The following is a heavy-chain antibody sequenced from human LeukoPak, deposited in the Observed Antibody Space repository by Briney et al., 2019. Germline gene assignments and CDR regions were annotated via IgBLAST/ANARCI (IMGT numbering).Heavy chain of an antibody. J-gene: IGHJ5*02. D-gene: IGHD2-2*01. V-gene: IGHV4-61*02. CDR1: GGSISSGGYY. CDR3: ARENIVVVPAAIGYNWFDP. Sequence: SETLSLTCTVSGGSISSGGYYWSWIRQPAGKGLEWIGRIYTSGSTNYNPSLKSRVTMSVDTSKNQFSLKLSSVTAADTAVYYCARENIVVVPAAIGYNWFDPWGQGTLVTVSS. CDR2: IYTSGST.